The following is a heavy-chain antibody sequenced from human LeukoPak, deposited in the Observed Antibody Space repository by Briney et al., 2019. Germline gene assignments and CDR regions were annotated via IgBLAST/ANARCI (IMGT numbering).Heavy chain of an antibody. Sequence: GGSLRLSCAASGFTFSSYGMHWVRQAPGKGLEWVAVISYDGSNKYSADSVKGRFTISRDNSKNTLYLQMNSLRAEDTAVYYCAKGSGSGCHDAFDIWGQGTMVTVSS. J-gene: IGHJ3*02. CDR3: AKGSGSGCHDAFDI. D-gene: IGHD3-22*01. CDR2: ISYDGSNK. V-gene: IGHV3-30*18. CDR1: GFTFSSYG.